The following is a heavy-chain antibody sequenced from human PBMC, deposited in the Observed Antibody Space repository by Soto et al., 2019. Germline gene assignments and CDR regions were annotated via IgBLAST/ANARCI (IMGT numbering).Heavy chain of an antibody. CDR2: ISAYNGNT. CDR1: GYTFTSYG. D-gene: IGHD2-21*01. Sequence: ASVKVSCKASGYTFTSYGISWERQAPGQGLEWMGWISAYNGNTNYAQKLQGRVTMTTDTSTSTAYMELRSLRSDDTAVYYCARDTPVIPKRGYFDYWGQGTLVTVSS. V-gene: IGHV1-18*01. CDR3: ARDTPVIPKRGYFDY. J-gene: IGHJ4*02.